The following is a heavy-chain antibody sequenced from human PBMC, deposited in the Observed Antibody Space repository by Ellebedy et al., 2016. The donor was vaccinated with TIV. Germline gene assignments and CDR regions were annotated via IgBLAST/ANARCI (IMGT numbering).Heavy chain of an antibody. Sequence: GGSLRLXCAASGFTFSRTGMNWVRQAPGKGLEWVSGISASGGSTRYADSVKGRFTISRDNSKDTLYLQMNSLRAEDTAVYYCAKEPSRYGYLDYWGQGTLVTVSS. D-gene: IGHD5-18*01. V-gene: IGHV3-23*01. CDR3: AKEPSRYGYLDY. CDR1: GFTFSRTG. J-gene: IGHJ4*02. CDR2: ISASGGST.